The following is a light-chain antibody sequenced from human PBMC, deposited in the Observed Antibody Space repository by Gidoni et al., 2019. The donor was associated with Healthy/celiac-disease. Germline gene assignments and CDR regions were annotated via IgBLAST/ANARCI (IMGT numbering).Light chain of an antibody. CDR1: QRIGGW. Sequence: DIQMTQSPSTLSASVGDRVTITCRASQRIGGWLAWYQQKPGKAPKLLISDAYTLENGVPSRFSGSGSGTEFSLTFSDLQPVDFATYYCKQYNSFPWTFGQGTKVEIK. CDR2: DAY. V-gene: IGKV1-5*01. J-gene: IGKJ1*01. CDR3: KQYNSFPWT.